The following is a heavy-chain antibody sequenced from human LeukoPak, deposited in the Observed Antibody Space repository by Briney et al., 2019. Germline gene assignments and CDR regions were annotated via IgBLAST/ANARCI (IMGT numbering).Heavy chain of an antibody. CDR3: GGRYYYDSSTYYPLNY. CDR1: GFTFSSYS. V-gene: IGHV3-23*01. Sequence: AGGSLRLSCAASGFTFSSYSMTWVRQAPGKGLERVSVIGTSADNTYYADSVKGRFTISRDNSKNTLYLQMISLRAEDTAVYYCGGRYYYDSSTYYPLNYWGQGTLVTVSS. CDR2: IGTSADNT. J-gene: IGHJ4*02. D-gene: IGHD3-22*01.